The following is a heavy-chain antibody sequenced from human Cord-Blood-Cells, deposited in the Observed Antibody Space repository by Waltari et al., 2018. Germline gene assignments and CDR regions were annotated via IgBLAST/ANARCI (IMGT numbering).Heavy chain of an antibody. CDR1: GFPFSRYA. Sequence: QVQLVESGGGVVQPGRSLRLSCAASGFPFSRYATHWVRKAPGKGLEWVAVISYDGSNKYYADSVKGRFTISRDNSKNTLYLQMNSLRAEDTAVYYCARGIAAAPNDAFDIWGQGTMVTVSS. CDR3: ARGIAAAPNDAFDI. CDR2: ISYDGSNK. J-gene: IGHJ3*02. V-gene: IGHV3-30-3*01. D-gene: IGHD6-13*01.